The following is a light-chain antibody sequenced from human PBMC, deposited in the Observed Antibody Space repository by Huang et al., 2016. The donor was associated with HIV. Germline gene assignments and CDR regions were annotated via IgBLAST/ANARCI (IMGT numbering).Light chain of an antibody. Sequence: EIVMTQSPPTLSVSPGERATLSCRASQSVSSNLAWYQQKPGQAPRLLIYGASTRASAITARFSGSGSGTEFTLTISSLQSEDFAVYYCQQYNNWPDTFGQGTKLEIK. CDR1: QSVSSN. CDR3: QQYNNWPDT. CDR2: GAS. J-gene: IGKJ2*01. V-gene: IGKV3-15*01.